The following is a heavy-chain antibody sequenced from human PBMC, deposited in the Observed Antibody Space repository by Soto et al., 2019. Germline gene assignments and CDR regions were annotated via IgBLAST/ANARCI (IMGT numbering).Heavy chain of an antibody. CDR1: GFNFTNYG. CDR2: ISSSRSYI. CDR3: ARSDCTSTSCYVVWFDP. V-gene: IGHV3-21*01. J-gene: IGHJ5*02. Sequence: EVQVVESGGGLVKPGGSLRLSCVASGFNFTNYGMNWVRQAPGKGLEWVSSISSSRSYISYADSVKGRFTISRDNAKNSVYLPMNRLRAEDTAVYYCARSDCTSTSCYVVWFDPWGQGTLVTVSS. D-gene: IGHD2-2*01.